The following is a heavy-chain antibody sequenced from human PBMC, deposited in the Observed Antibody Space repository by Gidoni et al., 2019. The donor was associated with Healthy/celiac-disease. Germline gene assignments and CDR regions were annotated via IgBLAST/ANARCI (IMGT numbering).Heavy chain of an antibody. V-gene: IGHV4-4*02. CDR3: ARDRYGDYVFDY. J-gene: IGHJ4*02. Sequence: QVQLQESGHGLVKPSGTLSLTCAVSGGSISSSNWWRWVRQPPGKGLEWIGEIYHRGRTNYNPALKSLVTILVDKSKNQFSLKLSSVTAADTAVYYCARDRYGDYVFDYWGQGTLVTVSS. CDR2: IYHRGRT. D-gene: IGHD4-17*01. CDR1: GGSISSSNW.